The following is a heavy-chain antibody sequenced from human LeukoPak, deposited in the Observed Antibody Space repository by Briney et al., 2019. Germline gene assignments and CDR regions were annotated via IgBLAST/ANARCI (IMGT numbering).Heavy chain of an antibody. Sequence: SETLSLTCTVSGGSISSSSYYWGWIRQPPGKGLEWIGSIYYSGSTYYNPSLKSRVTISVDTSENQFSLKLSSVTAADTAVYYCARVPTYSGSYSFDYWGQGTLVTVSS. D-gene: IGHD1-26*01. V-gene: IGHV4-39*01. J-gene: IGHJ4*02. CDR1: GGSISSSSYY. CDR3: ARVPTYSGSYSFDY. CDR2: IYYSGST.